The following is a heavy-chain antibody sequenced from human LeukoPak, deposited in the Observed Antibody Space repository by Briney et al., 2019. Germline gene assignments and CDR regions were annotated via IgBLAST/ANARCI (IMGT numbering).Heavy chain of an antibody. Sequence: GGSLRLSCAASGFTFSSYSMNWVRQAPGKGLEWVSSISSSSSYIYYADSVKGRFTISRDNAKNSLYLQMNSLRAEYTAVYYCARDRISGIYDILTGYPYYFDYWGQGTLVTVSS. V-gene: IGHV3-21*01. CDR1: GFTFSSYS. J-gene: IGHJ4*02. D-gene: IGHD3-9*01. CDR3: ARDRISGIYDILTGYPYYFDY. CDR2: ISSSSSYI.